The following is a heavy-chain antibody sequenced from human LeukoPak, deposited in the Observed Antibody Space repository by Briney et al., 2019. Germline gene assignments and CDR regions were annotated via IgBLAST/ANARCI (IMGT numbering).Heavy chain of an antibody. CDR3: ARGRSYYDSSGYYEDAFDI. CDR2: MNPNSGNT. D-gene: IGHD3-22*01. Sequence: ASVKVSCKASGYTFTSYDINWVRQATGQGLEWMGWMNPNSGNTGYAQKFQGRVTITRNTSISTAYMELSRLRSEDTAVYYCARGRSYYDSSGYYEDAFDIWGQGTMVTVSS. CDR1: GYTFTSYD. J-gene: IGHJ3*02. V-gene: IGHV1-8*03.